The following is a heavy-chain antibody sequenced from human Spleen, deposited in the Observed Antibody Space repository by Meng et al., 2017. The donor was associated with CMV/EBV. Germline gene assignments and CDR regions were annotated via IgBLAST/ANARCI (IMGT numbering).Heavy chain of an antibody. D-gene: IGHD5-24*01. CDR1: VFTFSSYG. CDR2: ISYDGGNE. Sequence: LSCAASVFTFSSYGFHWVRQAPGKGLEWVAIISYDGGNEYYADSVKGRFTISRDNSKNTLYLQMNSLRADDTAVYYCAKGSRWLPTDYWGQGTLVTVSS. V-gene: IGHV3-30*18. J-gene: IGHJ4*02. CDR3: AKGSRWLPTDY.